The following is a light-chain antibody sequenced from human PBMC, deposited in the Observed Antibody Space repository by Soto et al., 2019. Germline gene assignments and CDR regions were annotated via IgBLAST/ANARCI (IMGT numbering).Light chain of an antibody. CDR3: QTGGTGIVI. Sequence: QLVLTQSPSASASLGDSVKLTCTLSSGHSNYAIAWHQQQTEKGPRYLMKLNGDGSHSKGDGIPKRCSGSNSGAERYRTIASLQSEDEADYYCQTGGTGIVIFGGGTKLTVL. V-gene: IGLV4-69*01. CDR1: SGHSNYA. J-gene: IGLJ2*01. CDR2: LNGDGSH.